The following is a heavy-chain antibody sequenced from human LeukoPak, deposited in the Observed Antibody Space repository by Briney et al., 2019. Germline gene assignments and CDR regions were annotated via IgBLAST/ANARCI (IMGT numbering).Heavy chain of an antibody. Sequence: SETLSHTCTVSGGSISSYYWSWIRQPPGKGLEWIGYTYYSGSTNYNPSLKSRVTISVDTSKNQFSLKLSSVTAADTAVYYCARGSPGELELLSYWGQGTLVTVSS. CDR3: ARGSPGELELLSY. CDR2: TYYSGST. CDR1: GGSISSYY. V-gene: IGHV4-59*01. J-gene: IGHJ4*02. D-gene: IGHD1-7*01.